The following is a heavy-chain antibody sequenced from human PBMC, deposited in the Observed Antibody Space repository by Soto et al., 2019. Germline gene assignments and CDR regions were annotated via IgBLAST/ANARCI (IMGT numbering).Heavy chain of an antibody. CDR1: GFTFSSYS. V-gene: IGHV3-48*01. J-gene: IGHJ4*02. D-gene: IGHD2-15*01. CDR3: ARVVVVAPTPLDFDY. Sequence: GGSLRLSCAASGFTFSSYSMNWVRQAPGKGLEWVSYISSSSSTIYYADSVKGRFTISRDNAKNSLCLQMNSLRAEDTAVYYCARVVVVAPTPLDFDYWGQGTLVTVSS. CDR2: ISSSSSTI.